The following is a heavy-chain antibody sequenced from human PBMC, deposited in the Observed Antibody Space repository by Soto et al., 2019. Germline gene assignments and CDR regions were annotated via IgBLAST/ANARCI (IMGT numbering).Heavy chain of an antibody. J-gene: IGHJ4*02. V-gene: IGHV4-39*01. Sequence: KASETLSLTCTVSGGSISSSSYYWGWIRQPPGKGLEWIGSIYYSGSTYYNPSPKSRVTISVDTSKNKFSLKLSSVTAADTALYYCARSAYWGVDCYFAFRLQRNIIYDYWGQGTRVTVSS. CDR3: ARSAYWGVDCYFAFRLQRNIIYDY. CDR1: GGSISSSSYY. CDR2: IYYSGST. D-gene: IGHD2-21*02.